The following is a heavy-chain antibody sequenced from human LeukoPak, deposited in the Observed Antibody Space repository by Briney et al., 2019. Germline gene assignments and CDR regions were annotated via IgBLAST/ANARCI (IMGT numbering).Heavy chain of an antibody. Sequence: PGGSLRLSCAASGFTFSSCSMTWVRQAPGKGLEWVSAISGDGSSRYYADSVKGRFTISRGNSKNTLYLQMNSLRAEDTAVYYCAKSPGMTSTGHFDHWGQGTLVTVSS. CDR3: AKSPGMTSTGHFDH. D-gene: IGHD1-20*01. CDR1: GFTFSSCS. J-gene: IGHJ4*02. V-gene: IGHV3-23*01. CDR2: ISGDGSSR.